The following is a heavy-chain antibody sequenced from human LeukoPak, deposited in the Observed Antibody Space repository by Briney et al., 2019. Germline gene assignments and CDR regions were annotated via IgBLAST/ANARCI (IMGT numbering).Heavy chain of an antibody. CDR3: ARLKFYDSTGYSPGYYMDV. J-gene: IGHJ6*03. CDR1: GGSIRNYY. D-gene: IGHD3-22*01. V-gene: IGHV4-59*01. CDR2: IYYSGST. Sequence: SETLSLTCTVSGGSIRNYYWSWIRQPPGKGLEWIGYIYYSGSTNYNPSLESRVTMSVDTSKNQFSLKLSSVTAADTAVYYCARLKFYDSTGYSPGYYMDVWGKGTTVSVFS.